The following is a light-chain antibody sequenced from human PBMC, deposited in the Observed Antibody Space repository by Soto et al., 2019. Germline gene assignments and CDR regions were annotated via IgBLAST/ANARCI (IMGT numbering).Light chain of an antibody. CDR1: QSVSSTY. J-gene: IGKJ1*01. CDR2: GAS. CDR3: QQYDISPWT. Sequence: LTQSPGTLSLYKGERAILSCRASQSVSSTYLAWYQQKPGQAPRLLIYGASSRATGIPDRFSGSGSGTDFTLTISRLEPEDFAVYYCQQYDISPWTFGQGTMVDIK. V-gene: IGKV3-20*01.